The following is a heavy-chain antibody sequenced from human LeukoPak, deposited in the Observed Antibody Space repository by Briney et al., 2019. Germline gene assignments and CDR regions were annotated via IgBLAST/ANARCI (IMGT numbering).Heavy chain of an antibody. D-gene: IGHD3-22*01. CDR3: AKENDSSGYSALDY. Sequence: PGGSLRLSCAASGSILSPYSMHWVRQAPGKGLEWVAVISFDGTIKYYGDSVNGRFTISRDNAKNTLYLQMNSLRGEDTAVYYCAKENDSSGYSALDYWGQGTLVTVSS. J-gene: IGHJ4*02. CDR1: GSILSPYS. CDR2: ISFDGTIK. V-gene: IGHV3-30-3*01.